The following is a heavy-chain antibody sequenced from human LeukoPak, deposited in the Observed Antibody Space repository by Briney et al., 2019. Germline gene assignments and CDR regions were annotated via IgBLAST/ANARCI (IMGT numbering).Heavy chain of an antibody. D-gene: IGHD3-3*01. CDR3: ARGPITIFGVVFYYFDY. Sequence: GGSLRLSCAASGFTFSSYSMNWVRQAPGKGLEWVSSISSSSYIYYADSVKGRFTISRDNAKNSLYLQMNSLRAEDTAVYYCARGPITIFGVVFYYFDYWGQGTLVTVSS. CDR1: GFTFSSYS. J-gene: IGHJ4*02. V-gene: IGHV3-21*01. CDR2: ISSSSYI.